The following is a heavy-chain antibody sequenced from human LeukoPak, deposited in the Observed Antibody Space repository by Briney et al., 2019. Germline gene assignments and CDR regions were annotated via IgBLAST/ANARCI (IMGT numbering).Heavy chain of an antibody. Sequence: GGSLRLSCVVSGFTFSSYPMSWVRQAPGKGLEWVSVISESGDVTHYADSMKGRFTISRDNTKNTLNLQMNSLRDEDTAIYYCARDSSHYLGSSDYWGQGTLVTVSS. D-gene: IGHD6-6*01. CDR2: ISESGDVT. J-gene: IGHJ4*02. CDR1: GFTFSSYP. CDR3: ARDSSHYLGSSDY. V-gene: IGHV3-23*01.